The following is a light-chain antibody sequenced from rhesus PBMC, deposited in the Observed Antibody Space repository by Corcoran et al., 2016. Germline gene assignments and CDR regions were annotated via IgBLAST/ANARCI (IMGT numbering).Light chain of an antibody. Sequence: DIQMTQSPSSLSASVGDRVTITCRASENVNNYLNWYQQKPGKAPKLLIYKASSLYSGVPSRFRGSGTGTVFTLTLSSLQSEDFATYYCQQYSSRPFPFGPGTKLDIK. CDR2: KAS. V-gene: IGKV1-74*01. CDR3: QQYSSRPFP. CDR1: ENVNNY. J-gene: IGKJ3*01.